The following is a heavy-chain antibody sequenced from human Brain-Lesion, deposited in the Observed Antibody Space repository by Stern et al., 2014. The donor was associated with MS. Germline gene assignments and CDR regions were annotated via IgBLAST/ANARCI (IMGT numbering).Heavy chain of an antibody. D-gene: IGHD1-14*01. CDR3: ARDITGSSAYFAY. CDR1: GFTFDDYA. J-gene: IGHJ4*02. CDR2: ISWNSGPI. V-gene: IGHV3-9*01. Sequence: EVQLVQSGGDLVQPGRSLRLSCAAFGFTFDDYAMHLVRQAPGKGLECVAGISWNSGPIGYADSVKGRFTTSRDNAYSSLYLQMNSLRPEDTALYYCARDITGSSAYFAYWGQGTLVTVSS.